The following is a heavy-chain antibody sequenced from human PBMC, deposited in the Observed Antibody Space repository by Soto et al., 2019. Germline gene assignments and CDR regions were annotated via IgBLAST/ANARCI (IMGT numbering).Heavy chain of an antibody. J-gene: IGHJ4*02. D-gene: IGHD2-8*02. CDR2: AYSSGST. CDR1: GGSISSSSYW. Sequence: PSETLSLTCTVSGGSISSSSYWWGWIRQSPSMGLDWIGSAYSSGSTYYSPSLKSRVTISLDTSKNQFSLKMTSVTAADTAVYYCANVLGPPTGIDYWGQGTLVTLSS. V-gene: IGHV4-39*01. CDR3: ANVLGPPTGIDY.